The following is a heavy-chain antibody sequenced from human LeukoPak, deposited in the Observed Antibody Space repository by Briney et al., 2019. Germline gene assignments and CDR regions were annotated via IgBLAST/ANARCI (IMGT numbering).Heavy chain of an antibody. D-gene: IGHD3-9*01. J-gene: IGHJ4*02. CDR1: GFTLSGYG. CDR3: ARDHYNILTGYFSY. CDR2: INPSSNYI. Sequence: PGGSLRLSCAASGFTLSGYGMHWVRQAPGKGLEWVSSINPSSNYIYYTDSVKGRFTVSRDNAKNSLFLQMNSLRAEDTAVYYCARDHYNILTGYFSYWGQGTRVAVSS. V-gene: IGHV3-21*01.